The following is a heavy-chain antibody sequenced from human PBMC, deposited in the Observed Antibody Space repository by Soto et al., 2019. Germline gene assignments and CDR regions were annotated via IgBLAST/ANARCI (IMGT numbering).Heavy chain of an antibody. V-gene: IGHV1-3*01. D-gene: IGHD6-19*01. CDR3: ARGNSGAFEI. J-gene: IGHJ3*02. CDR1: GYTLTTYS. Sequence: QVQLVQSGAEVKKPGASVKVSCKASGYTLTTYSMHWVRQAPGQRLEWMGWMNPLNGDTKYSQRFQGRLTIIRDTSDNTAYRQWSRRRSEDTYRACCARGNSGAFEIWGQGTMVTVSS. CDR2: MNPLNGDT.